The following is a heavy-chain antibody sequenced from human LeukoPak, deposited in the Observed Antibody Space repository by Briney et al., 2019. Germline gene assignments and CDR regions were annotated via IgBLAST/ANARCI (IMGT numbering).Heavy chain of an antibody. CDR1: GGSISSGSYY. D-gene: IGHD5-24*01. CDR3: ARADGYYYYGMDV. CDR2: ICTSGST. J-gene: IGHJ6*02. V-gene: IGHV4-61*02. Sequence: PSQTLSLTCTVSGGSISSGSYYWSWIRQPAGKGLEWIGRICTSGSTNYNPSLKSRVTISVDTSKNQFSLKLSSVTAADTAVYYCARADGYYYYGMDVWGQGTTVTVSS.